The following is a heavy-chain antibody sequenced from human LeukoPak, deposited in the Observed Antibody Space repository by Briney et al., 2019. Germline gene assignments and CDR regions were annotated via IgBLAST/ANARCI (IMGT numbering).Heavy chain of an antibody. D-gene: IGHD3-22*01. J-gene: IGHJ4*02. CDR3: ARQGRGYDSSGYQYYFDY. Sequence: ASETLSLTCNVSGGSISSSSYYWGWIRQPPGKGLEWIGSIYYSGSTYYNPSLKSRVTISADTSKNQFSLKLSSVTAADTAVYYCARQGRGYDSSGYQYYFDYWGQGTLVTVSS. CDR2: IYYSGST. CDR1: GGSISSSSYY. V-gene: IGHV4-39*01.